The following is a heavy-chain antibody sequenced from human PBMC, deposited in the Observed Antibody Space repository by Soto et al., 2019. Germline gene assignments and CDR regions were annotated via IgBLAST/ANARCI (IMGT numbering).Heavy chain of an antibody. CDR1: GGSISSYY. V-gene: IGHV4-59*08. Sequence: SETLSLTCTVSGGSISSYYWSWIRQPPGKGLEWIGYIYYSGSTNYNPSLKSRVTISVDTSKNQFSLKLSSVTAADTAVYYCAGTRISYDYIWGSYLYFDYWGQGTLVTVSS. CDR3: AGTRISYDYIWGSYLYFDY. CDR2: IYYSGST. J-gene: IGHJ4*02. D-gene: IGHD3-16*02.